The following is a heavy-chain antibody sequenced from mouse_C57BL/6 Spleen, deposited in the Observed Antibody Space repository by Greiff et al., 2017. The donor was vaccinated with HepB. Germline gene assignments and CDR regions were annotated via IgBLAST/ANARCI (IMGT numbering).Heavy chain of an antibody. CDR1: GYTFTGYW. V-gene: IGHV1-9*01. CDR3: AREWELFGYYYGSSYSY. D-gene: IGHD1-1*01. Sequence: QVQLQQSGAELMKPGASVKLSCKATGYTFTGYWIEWVKQRPGHGLEWIGEILPGSGSTNYNEKFKGKATFTADTSSNTAYMQLSSLTTEDSAIYYCAREWELFGYYYGSSYSYWGQGTLVTVSA. J-gene: IGHJ3*01. CDR2: ILPGSGST.